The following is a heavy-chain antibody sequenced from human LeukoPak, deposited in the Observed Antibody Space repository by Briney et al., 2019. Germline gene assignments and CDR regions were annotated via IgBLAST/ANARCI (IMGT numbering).Heavy chain of an antibody. Sequence: SETLSLTCTVSGDSISSYYWSWIRQPPGKGLEWIGYIYYTGSTNYNPSLKSRVTISVDTSKNQFSLKLSSVTAADTAVYYCARNPHSSNWYRWFDPWGQGTLATVSS. CDR2: IYYTGST. V-gene: IGHV4-59*13. D-gene: IGHD6-13*01. CDR3: ARNPHSSNWYRWFDP. CDR1: GDSISSYY. J-gene: IGHJ5*02.